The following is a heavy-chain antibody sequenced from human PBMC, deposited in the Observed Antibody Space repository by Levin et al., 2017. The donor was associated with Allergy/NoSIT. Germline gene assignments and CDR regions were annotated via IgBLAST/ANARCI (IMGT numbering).Heavy chain of an antibody. D-gene: IGHD6-13*01. CDR2: IYYSGST. CDR1: GGSISSYY. J-gene: IGHJ6*02. V-gene: IGHV4-59*01. CDR3: ARDYSIIAASGTHYFYGMDV. Sequence: PSETLSLTCTVSGGSISSYYWSWIRQPPGKGLEWIGYIYYSGSTNYNPSLKSRVTISVDTSKNQFSLKLSSVTAADTAVYYCARDYSIIAASGTHYFYGMDVWGQGTTVTVSS.